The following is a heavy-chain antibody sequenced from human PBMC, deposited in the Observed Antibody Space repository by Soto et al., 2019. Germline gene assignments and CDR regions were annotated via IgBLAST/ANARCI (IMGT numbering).Heavy chain of an antibody. V-gene: IGHV3-33*01. CDR1: GFTFSSYG. J-gene: IGHJ6*02. D-gene: IGHD6-6*01. CDR3: ARGTMAARPDGMDV. CDR2: IWYDGSNK. Sequence: QVQLVESGGGVVQPGRSLRLSCAASGFTFSSYGMHWVRQAPGKGLEWVAVIWYDGSNKYYADSVKGRFTISRDNSKNTLYLQMNSRRAEDTAVYYCARGTMAARPDGMDVWGQGTTVTVPS.